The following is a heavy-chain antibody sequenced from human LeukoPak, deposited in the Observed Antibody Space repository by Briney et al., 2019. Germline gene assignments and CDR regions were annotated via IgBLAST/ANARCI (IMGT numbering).Heavy chain of an antibody. D-gene: IGHD5-12*01. Sequence: GGSLRLSCAGSGFTFRYYSMTWVRQAPGKGLEWVSSISTKSDYIHYADSVKGRFTISRDNAKNSLYLQMNSLRAEDTAVYYCARDSGIVATVYDYWGQGTLVTVSS. V-gene: IGHV3-21*04. CDR2: ISTKSDYI. J-gene: IGHJ4*02. CDR1: GFTFRYYS. CDR3: ARDSGIVATVYDY.